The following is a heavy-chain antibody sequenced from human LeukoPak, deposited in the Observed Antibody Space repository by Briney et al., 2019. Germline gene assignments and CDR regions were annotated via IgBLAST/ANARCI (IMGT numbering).Heavy chain of an antibody. CDR3: ARGSVYYYDSSGHP. CDR1: GGSVSSGNNY. Sequence: SETLSLTRTVSGGSVSSGNNYWSWIRQPPGKGLEWIGYIYNSGSTNYNPSLKSRVTISIDTSKNQFSLKLSSVTAADTAVYYCARGSVYYYDSSGHPWGQGTLVTVSS. D-gene: IGHD3-22*01. J-gene: IGHJ5*02. CDR2: IYNSGST. V-gene: IGHV4-61*01.